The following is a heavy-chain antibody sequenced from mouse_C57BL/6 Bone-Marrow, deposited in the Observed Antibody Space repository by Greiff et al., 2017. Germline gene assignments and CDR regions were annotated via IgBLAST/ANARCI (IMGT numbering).Heavy chain of an antibody. CDR2: IYPTSGRT. J-gene: IGHJ2*01. Sequence: QVQLQQPGAELVKPGASVKMSCKASGYTFTSYWITWVKQRPGQGLEWIGDIYPTSGRTNYNEKFKSKAILTVDTASHTAYMQLCSLTSKDSAVFYCARSGPLGRSFDYWGQGTTLTVSS. CDR1: GYTFTSYW. D-gene: IGHD4-1*01. V-gene: IGHV1-55*01. CDR3: ARSGPLGRSFDY.